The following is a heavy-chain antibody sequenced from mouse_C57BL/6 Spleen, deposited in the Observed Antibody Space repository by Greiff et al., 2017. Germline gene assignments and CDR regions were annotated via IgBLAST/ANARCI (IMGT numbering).Heavy chain of an antibody. CDR3: ARKGLIYYGSSYPYFDY. J-gene: IGHJ2*01. V-gene: IGHV1-55*01. Sequence: VQLQQPGAELVKPGASVKMSCKASGYTFTSYWITWVKQRPGQGLEWIGDIYPGSGSTNYNEKFKSKATLTVDTSSSTAYMQLSSLTSEDSAVYNCARKGLIYYGSSYPYFDYWGQGTTLTVSS. D-gene: IGHD1-1*01. CDR2: IYPGSGST. CDR1: GYTFTSYW.